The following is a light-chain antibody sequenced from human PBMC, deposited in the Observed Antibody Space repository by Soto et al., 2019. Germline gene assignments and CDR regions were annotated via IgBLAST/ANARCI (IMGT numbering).Light chain of an antibody. J-gene: IGKJ1*01. V-gene: IGKV3-20*01. CDR1: QSVSSSY. Sequence: EIVLTQSPGTLSLSPGERATLSCRASQSVSSSYLAWYQQKPGQAPRLLIYGASSSATGMPDWFSVSVSGTDFTVTISRLEPEVYAVYYCQQYGSSPRTFGQGNKVEI. CDR2: GAS. CDR3: QQYGSSPRT.